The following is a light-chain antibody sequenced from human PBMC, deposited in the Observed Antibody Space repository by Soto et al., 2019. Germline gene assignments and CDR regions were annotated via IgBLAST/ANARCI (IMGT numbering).Light chain of an antibody. CDR1: QSISTY. Sequence: DIQMTQSPSSLSAFVGDRVTITCRASQSISTYLNWYQQKPGKAPQLLIYDASNLQSGVPSRFSGSGSGTDSTLPISSLQAEDFATYYCQQRYSTPPWTFGQGTKVEMK. J-gene: IGKJ1*01. CDR3: QQRYSTPPWT. CDR2: DAS. V-gene: IGKV1-39*01.